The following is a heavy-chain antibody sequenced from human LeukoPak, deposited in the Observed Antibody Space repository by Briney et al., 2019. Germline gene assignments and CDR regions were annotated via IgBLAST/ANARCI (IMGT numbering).Heavy chain of an antibody. Sequence: GGSLRLSCAASGFTFSSYAMSWVRQAPGKGLEWVSAISGSGGSTYYADSVKGRFTISKDNSKNTLYLQMNSLRAEDTAVYYCASVAVLTGYYRWGQGTLVTVSS. J-gene: IGHJ1*01. CDR1: GFTFSSYA. V-gene: IGHV3-23*01. CDR3: ASVAVLTGYYR. D-gene: IGHD3-9*01. CDR2: ISGSGGST.